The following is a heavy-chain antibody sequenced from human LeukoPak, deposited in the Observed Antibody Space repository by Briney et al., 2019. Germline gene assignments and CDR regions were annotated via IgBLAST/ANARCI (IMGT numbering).Heavy chain of an antibody. CDR2: IYTSGST. Sequence: SETLSLTCTVSGGSISSYYWSWIRQPAGKGLEWIGRIYTSGSTNYNPSLKSRVTMSVDTSKNQFSLKLSSVTAADTAVYYCARAESGYSFRHYYYYMDVWGKGTTVTVSS. D-gene: IGHD3-3*01. J-gene: IGHJ6*03. V-gene: IGHV4-4*07. CDR3: ARAESGYSFRHYYYYMDV. CDR1: GGSISSYY.